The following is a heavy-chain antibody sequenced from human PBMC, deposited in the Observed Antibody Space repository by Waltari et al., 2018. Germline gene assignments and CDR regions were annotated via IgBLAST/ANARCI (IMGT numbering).Heavy chain of an antibody. V-gene: IGHV1-46*01. D-gene: IGHD6-6*01. Sequence: QVQLVQSGAEVKKPGASVKVSCKASGYTFTSYYMHWVRQAPGQGLEWMGIINPSGGSTSYAKKFQGRVTMTRDTSTSTVYMELSSLRSEDTAVYYCAREVAGGSSSSANENWFDPWGQGTLVTVSS. J-gene: IGHJ5*02. CDR1: GYTFTSYY. CDR2: INPSGGST. CDR3: AREVAGGSSSSANENWFDP.